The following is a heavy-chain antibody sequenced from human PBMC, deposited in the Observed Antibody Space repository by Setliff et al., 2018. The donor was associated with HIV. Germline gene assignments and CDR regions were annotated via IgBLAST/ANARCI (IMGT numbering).Heavy chain of an antibody. J-gene: IGHJ1*01. Sequence: WASVKVSCKASGYTFTGYYMHWVRQAPGQGLEWMGIINPSGGSTNYAQKFQGRVTMTRDTSTSTVYMELSSLRSEDTAVYYCARDHMSVGAWVGATSRGLFQHWGQGTLVTVSS. CDR2: INPSGGST. CDR3: ARDHMSVGAWVGATSRGLFQH. D-gene: IGHD1-26*01. V-gene: IGHV1-46*01. CDR1: GYTFTGYY.